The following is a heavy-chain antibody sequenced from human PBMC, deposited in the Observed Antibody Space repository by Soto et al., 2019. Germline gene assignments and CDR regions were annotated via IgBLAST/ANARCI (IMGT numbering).Heavy chain of an antibody. CDR3: ARTPDCSGGSCSSRDNWFDP. CDR2: IYYRGST. D-gene: IGHD2-15*01. J-gene: IGHJ5*02. V-gene: IGHV4-30-4*01. Sequence: QVQLQESGPGLVKPSQTLSLTCTVSGGSISSGDYYWSWIRQPPGKGLEWIGYIYYRGSTYYNPSLKSRVTISVDTSKNQFSLKLSSVTAADTAVYYCARTPDCSGGSCSSRDNWFDPWGQGTLVTVSS. CDR1: GGSISSGDYY.